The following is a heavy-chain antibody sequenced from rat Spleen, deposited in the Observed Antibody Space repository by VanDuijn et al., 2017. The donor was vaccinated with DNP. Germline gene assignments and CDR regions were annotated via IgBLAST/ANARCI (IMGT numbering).Heavy chain of an antibody. V-gene: IGHV5S13*01. D-gene: IGHD4-3*01. Sequence: EVQLVESGGGLVQPGRSLKLSCAASGFSFSNFGMTWVRQAPTKGLEWVTSISPSGGGTYYRDSVKGRFTISRNNANRTLYLQMDSLRSEDTATYYCTRRFRDTRAMDAWGQGISVTVSS. CDR3: TRRFRDTRAMDA. J-gene: IGHJ4*01. CDR2: ISPSGGGT. CDR1: GFSFSNFG.